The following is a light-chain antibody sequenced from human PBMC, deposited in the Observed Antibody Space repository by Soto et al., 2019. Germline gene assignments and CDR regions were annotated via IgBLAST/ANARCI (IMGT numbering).Light chain of an antibody. J-gene: IGKJ1*01. CDR3: HQYNNWPRT. Sequence: EIVMTQSPAILSVSPGERATLSCRASQSVSNNLAWYQQNPGQAPRLLIYDASTRATDIPARFSGSGSGTEFTLTISSRRSEDFAVYHCHQYNNWPRTFGQGTKVEIK. CDR1: QSVSNN. V-gene: IGKV3-15*01. CDR2: DAS.